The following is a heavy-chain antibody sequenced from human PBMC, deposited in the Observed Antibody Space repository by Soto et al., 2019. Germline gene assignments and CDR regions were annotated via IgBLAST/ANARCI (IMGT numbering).Heavy chain of an antibody. CDR3: ARGLPNYYDSSGYAFDM. J-gene: IGHJ3*02. CDR1: GGTFSSYS. CDR2: ILPILEIT. V-gene: IGHV1-69*02. Sequence: QVQLVQSGAEVKKPGSSVKVSCKASGGTFSSYSSNWVRQAPGQGPEWMGRILPILEITNYAQKFQGRVTITADKSTSTAYLELSSLRSEDTAVYFCARGLPNYYDSSGYAFDMWGQGTMVTVSS. D-gene: IGHD3-22*01.